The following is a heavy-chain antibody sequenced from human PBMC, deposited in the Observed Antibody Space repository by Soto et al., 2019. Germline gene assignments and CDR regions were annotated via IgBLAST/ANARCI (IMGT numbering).Heavy chain of an antibody. D-gene: IGHD6-19*01. CDR3: AEGGTVAGPVDY. Sequence: LRLSCAASGFTFDDYAMHWVRQAPGTGLEWVSGISWNSGSIGYADSVKGRFPISRDNAKNSLYQQKNCLRAEDTALYYWAEGGTVAGPVDYWGQGTLVTVSS. V-gene: IGHV3-9*01. CDR2: ISWNSGSI. J-gene: IGHJ4*02. CDR1: GFTFDDYA.